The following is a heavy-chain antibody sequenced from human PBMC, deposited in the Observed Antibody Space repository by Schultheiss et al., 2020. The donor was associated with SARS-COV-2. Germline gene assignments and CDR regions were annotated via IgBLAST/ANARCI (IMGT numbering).Heavy chain of an antibody. J-gene: IGHJ6*02. V-gene: IGHV3-23*01. D-gene: IGHD4-11*01. Sequence: GGSLRLSCAASGFTFSSYAMSWVRQAPGRGLEWASSISGSGRSTYYADSTKGRFTISRDNSKNTLYLQMNSLRAEDTAVYYCARSYSNYPEREVYGMDVWGQGTTVTVSS. CDR2: ISGSGRST. CDR1: GFTFSSYA. CDR3: ARSYSNYPEREVYGMDV.